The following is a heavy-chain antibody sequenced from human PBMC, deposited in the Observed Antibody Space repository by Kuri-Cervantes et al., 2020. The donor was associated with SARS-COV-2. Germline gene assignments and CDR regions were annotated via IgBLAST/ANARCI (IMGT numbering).Heavy chain of an antibody. D-gene: IGHD3-3*01. CDR2: ISGSGGST. Sequence: GGSLRLSCAASGFTFSSYAMSWVRQVPGKGLEWVSAISGSGGSTYYADSVKGRFTISRDNSKNTLYLQMNSLRAEDTAVYYCAKGYDFWSGYYPHRHGMDVWGQGTTVTVSS. CDR1: GFTFSSYA. CDR3: AKGYDFWSGYYPHRHGMDV. V-gene: IGHV3-23*01. J-gene: IGHJ6*02.